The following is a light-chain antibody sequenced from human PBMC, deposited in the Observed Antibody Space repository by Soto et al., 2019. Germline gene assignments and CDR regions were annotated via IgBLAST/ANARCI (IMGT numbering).Light chain of an antibody. V-gene: IGKV3-20*01. CDR2: GAS. CDR3: QQYCSSPWT. Sequence: EIVLTQSPGTLSLSPGERATLSCRASQSVSSSYLAWYQQKPGQAPRLLIYGASSRATGIPDRFSGSGSGRDFTLTISRLEPEDFAVYYWQQYCSSPWTFGLGTKVEIK. CDR1: QSVSSSY. J-gene: IGKJ1*01.